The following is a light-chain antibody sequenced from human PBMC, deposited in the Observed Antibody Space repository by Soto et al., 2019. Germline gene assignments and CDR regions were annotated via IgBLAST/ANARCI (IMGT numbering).Light chain of an antibody. J-gene: IGKJ4*01. CDR1: QGLSNW. CDR3: QQANSFPLT. Sequence: DIQLTQSPSSVSASVGDRVTISCRASQGLSNWFAWYQQKPGKAPKFLIYATSSLQSGAPSRFXGSGSGTXXXXXXXXLQPEDVATYYCQQANSFPLTFGGGTKVEI. CDR2: ATS. V-gene: IGKV1-12*01.